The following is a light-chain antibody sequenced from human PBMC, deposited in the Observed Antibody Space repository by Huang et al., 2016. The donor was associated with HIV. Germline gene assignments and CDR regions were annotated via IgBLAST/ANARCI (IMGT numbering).Light chain of an antibody. J-gene: IGKJ4*01. CDR1: QTISNY. CDR3: QQSYSSPLT. Sequence: IQMTQSPSSLSAFVGDRVTITCRASQTISNYLKWYQQKPGKAPKLLIYGASNLQSGVPSRFSGSGSGTDFTLTINNLQPEDFATYSCQQSYSSPLTFGGGTKLEIK. V-gene: IGKV1-39*01. CDR2: GAS.